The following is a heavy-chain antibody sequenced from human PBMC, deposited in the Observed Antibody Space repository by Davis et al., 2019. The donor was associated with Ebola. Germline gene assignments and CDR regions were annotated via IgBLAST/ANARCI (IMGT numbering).Heavy chain of an antibody. CDR2: ISDSGGNT. CDR3: AKDQAGVGATTFWYFDL. CDR1: GFTFSTYA. V-gene: IGHV3-23*01. D-gene: IGHD1-26*01. J-gene: IGHJ2*01. Sequence: GESLKISCAVSGFTFSTYAMSWVRQAPGKGLEWVSGISDSGGNTYYADSVQGRFTISRDNSKNTLELQMNSLRAEDTAGYYCAKDQAGVGATTFWYFDLWGRGALVTVSS.